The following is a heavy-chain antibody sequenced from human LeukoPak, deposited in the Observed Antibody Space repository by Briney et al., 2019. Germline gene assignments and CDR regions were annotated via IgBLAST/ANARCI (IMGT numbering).Heavy chain of an antibody. V-gene: IGHV4-59*01. D-gene: IGHD3-10*01. Sequence: SETLSLTCTVSGGSISSYYWSWIRQPPGKGLEWIGYIYYSGSTNYNPSLKSRVTMSVDTSKNQFSLKLSSVTAADTAVYYCARTMVRGVMRYYYYMDVWGKGTTVTVSS. CDR2: IYYSGST. J-gene: IGHJ6*03. CDR3: ARTMVRGVMRYYYYMDV. CDR1: GGSISSYY.